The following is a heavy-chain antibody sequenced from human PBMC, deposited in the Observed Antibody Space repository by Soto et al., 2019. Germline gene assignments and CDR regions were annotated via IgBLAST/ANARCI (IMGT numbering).Heavy chain of an antibody. J-gene: IGHJ4*02. V-gene: IGHV4-31*03. CDR2: IYYSGST. Sequence: PSETLSLTCTVSGGSISSGGYYWSWIRQHPGKGLEWIGYIYYSGSTYYNPSLKSRVTISVDTSKNQFSLKLSSVTAADTAVYYCARSKDYGDYPYDYWGQGTLVTVSS. D-gene: IGHD4-17*01. CDR1: GGSISSGGYY. CDR3: ARSKDYGDYPYDY.